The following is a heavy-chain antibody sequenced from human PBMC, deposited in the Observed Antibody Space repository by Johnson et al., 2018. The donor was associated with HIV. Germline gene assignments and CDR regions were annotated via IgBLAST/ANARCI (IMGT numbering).Heavy chain of an antibody. J-gene: IGHJ3*02. CDR3: SRSIMGAGPFDI. D-gene: IGHD3-16*01. CDR1: GFTFSNYA. Sequence: QVQLVESGGGLVQPGRSLRLSCAASGFTFSNYAMHWVRQAPGKGLEWVTLISHDGINKYYADSVKGRFTISKDNSKSTLYVQMNRLTVDATAVYYCSRSIMGAGPFDIWGQGTRVTVSS. CDR2: ISHDGINK. V-gene: IGHV3-30-3*01.